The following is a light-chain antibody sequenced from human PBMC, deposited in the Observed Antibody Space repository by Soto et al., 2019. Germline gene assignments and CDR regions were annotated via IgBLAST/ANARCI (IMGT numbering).Light chain of an antibody. Sequence: DIQMTQSPSSLSASVGDRVTITCRASQGISNYLAWYHQKPGKVPKLLIYGASTLQLGVPSRFSGSGSGTDFTLTIDTLQPEDVATYYCQQYNSAPFTFGPGTKVDVK. J-gene: IGKJ3*01. V-gene: IGKV1-27*01. CDR3: QQYNSAPFT. CDR1: QGISNY. CDR2: GAS.